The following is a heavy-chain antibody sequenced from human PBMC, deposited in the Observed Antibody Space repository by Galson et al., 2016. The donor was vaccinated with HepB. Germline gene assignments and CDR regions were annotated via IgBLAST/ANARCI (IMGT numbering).Heavy chain of an antibody. Sequence: TLSLTCTVSGASLNRNAYYWDWIRQPPGKGLEWIGTIYNSGNTYYNPSLKSRVTISVDTSKNQFSLKLSSVTAADTAVYYCARHRTYGDSPAAFEIWGQGTMVTVSS. CDR1: GASLNRNAYY. CDR2: IYNSGNT. CDR3: ARHRTYGDSPAAFEI. J-gene: IGHJ3*02. D-gene: IGHD2-21*02. V-gene: IGHV4-39*01.